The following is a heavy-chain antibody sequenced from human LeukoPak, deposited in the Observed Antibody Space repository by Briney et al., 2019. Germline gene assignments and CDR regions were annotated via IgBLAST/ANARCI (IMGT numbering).Heavy chain of an antibody. V-gene: IGHV3-23*01. D-gene: IGHD6-19*01. CDR1: GFIFSNYA. Sequence: GGSLRLSCAASGFIFSNYAMSWVRQAPGKGLECVSAISGGGGSTYYADSVKGRFTISRDNSKNTPYSQMNSLRAEDTAVYYCASQTEYAGGWVDYWGQGTLVTVSS. CDR2: ISGGGGST. J-gene: IGHJ4*02. CDR3: ASQTEYAGGWVDY.